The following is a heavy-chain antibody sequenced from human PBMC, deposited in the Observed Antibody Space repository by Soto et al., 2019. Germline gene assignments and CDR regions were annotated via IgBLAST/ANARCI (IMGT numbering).Heavy chain of an antibody. J-gene: IGHJ5*02. CDR2: IYHSGST. Sequence: QVQLQESGPGLVKPSGTLSLTCAVSGGSISSSTWWSWVRQPPGKGLEWMGEIYHSGSTNYNPSLKSRVSISGEKSKTQFSLGLGSVTAADTAVYYCGRVCGWFDPWGQGTLVTVSS. V-gene: IGHV4-4*02. CDR1: GGSISSSTW. CDR3: GRVCGWFDP.